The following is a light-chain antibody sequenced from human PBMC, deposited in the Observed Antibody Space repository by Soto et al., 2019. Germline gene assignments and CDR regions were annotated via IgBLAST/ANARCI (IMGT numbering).Light chain of an antibody. CDR3: SSYTSSSTGV. J-gene: IGLJ1*01. V-gene: IGLV2-14*01. CDR1: SSDVGGYNY. CDR2: DVS. Sequence: QSVLTQPASVSGSPGQSITIPCTGTSSDVGGYNYVSWYQQHPGKAPKLMIYDVSNRPSGVSNRFSGSKSGNTASLTISGLQAEDEADYYCSSYTSSSTGVFGTGTKAPS.